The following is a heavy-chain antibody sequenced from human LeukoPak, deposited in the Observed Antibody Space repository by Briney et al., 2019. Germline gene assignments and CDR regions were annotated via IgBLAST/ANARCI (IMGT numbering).Heavy chain of an antibody. V-gene: IGHV3-48*03. J-gene: IGHJ4*02. D-gene: IGHD5-12*01. Sequence: GGSLRLSCAASGFTFSSYAMSWVRQAPGKGLELVSYIDSSASTTYYAGSVQGRFTISRDNAKNSLYLQMRSLRVEDTAFYYCASAHGGSGYDRPFDYWGQGTLVTVSS. CDR3: ASAHGGSGYDRPFDY. CDR1: GFTFSSYA. CDR2: IDSSASTT.